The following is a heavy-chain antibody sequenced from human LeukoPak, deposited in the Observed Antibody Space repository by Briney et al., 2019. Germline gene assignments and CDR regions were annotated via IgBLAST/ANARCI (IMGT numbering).Heavy chain of an antibody. V-gene: IGHV3-23*01. CDR1: GFTFSTYA. J-gene: IGHJ4*02. CDR3: ARGFLGGTDQYFDS. Sequence: AGGSLRLSCATSGFTFSTYAMNWVRQAPAKGLEWVSTIGGGGPTTDYADSVKDRFTISRDNSKNTLYLQMNILRAEDTAVYFCARGFLGGTDQYFDSWGQGTLVTASS. CDR2: IGGGGPTT. D-gene: IGHD6-19*01.